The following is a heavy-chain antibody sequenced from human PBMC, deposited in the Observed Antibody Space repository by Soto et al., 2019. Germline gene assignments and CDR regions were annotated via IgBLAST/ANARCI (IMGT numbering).Heavy chain of an antibody. Sequence: SETLSLTCXVSGGSISSYYWSWIRQPPGKGLEWIGYIYYSGSTNYNPSLKSRVTISVDTSKNQFSLKLSSVTAADTAVYYCARKCSSTSCYGILDYWGQGTLVTVSS. CDR3: ARKCSSTSCYGILDY. V-gene: IGHV4-59*08. D-gene: IGHD2-2*01. CDR1: GGSISSYY. CDR2: IYYSGST. J-gene: IGHJ4*02.